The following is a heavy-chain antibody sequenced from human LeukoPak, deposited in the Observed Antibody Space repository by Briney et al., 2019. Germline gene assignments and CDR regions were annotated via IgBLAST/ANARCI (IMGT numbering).Heavy chain of an antibody. D-gene: IGHD3-22*01. CDR2: IYYSGST. J-gene: IGHJ4*02. V-gene: IGHV4-30-4*01. Sequence: SQTLSLTCSVSGDSISSGDYYWSWVRQPPGKALECIGYIYYSGSTYSNPSLRSRVTISVDTPNKQFSLKLSSVTAADTAVYYCARDTRMSSGYHYFDLWGQGTLVTVSS. CDR3: ARDTRMSSGYHYFDL. CDR1: GDSISSGDYY.